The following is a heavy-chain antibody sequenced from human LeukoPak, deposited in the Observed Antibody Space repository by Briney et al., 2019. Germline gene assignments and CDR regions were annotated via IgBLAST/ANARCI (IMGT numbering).Heavy chain of an antibody. D-gene: IGHD3-10*01. CDR1: EFTFSDYY. Sequence: GGSLRLSCAASEFTFSDYYMSWIRQAPGKGLAWVSYISSTSSTKYYADSVKDRFTISRDNAKNSLYLQMNSLRAEDTAMYYCARCGDGLPCDFDNWGQGTLVTVSS. J-gene: IGHJ4*02. CDR2: ISSTSSTK. V-gene: IGHV3-11*04. CDR3: ARCGDGLPCDFDN.